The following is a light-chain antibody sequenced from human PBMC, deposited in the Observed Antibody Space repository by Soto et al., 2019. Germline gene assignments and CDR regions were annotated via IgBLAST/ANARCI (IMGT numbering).Light chain of an antibody. CDR1: KSLIHGNGNTY. J-gene: IGKJ1*01. Sequence: DVVMTQTPLSSPVTLGQPASIYCRSSKSLIHGNGNTYLSWLQQRPGQTPRLPIYKIFNRLSGVPDRFSGSGAGTDFTLKISRVEAEDVGVYYCMQATDFPRTFGQGTKVEIK. V-gene: IGKV2-24*01. CDR3: MQATDFPRT. CDR2: KIF.